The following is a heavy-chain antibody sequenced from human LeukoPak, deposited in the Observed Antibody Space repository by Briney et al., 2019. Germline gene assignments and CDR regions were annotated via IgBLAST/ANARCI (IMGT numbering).Heavy chain of an antibody. CDR1: GFTFSSYW. Sequence: GGSLRLSCVASGFTFSSYWMHWVRQDPRKGLVWVSRINGDGRNINYADSVRGRFTISRDNSKNTLYLQMNSLRAEDTAVYYCARGRLGYCSSTSCSFDYWGQGTLVTVSS. CDR2: INGDGRNI. D-gene: IGHD2-2*01. J-gene: IGHJ4*02. CDR3: ARGRLGYCSSTSCSFDY. V-gene: IGHV3-74*01.